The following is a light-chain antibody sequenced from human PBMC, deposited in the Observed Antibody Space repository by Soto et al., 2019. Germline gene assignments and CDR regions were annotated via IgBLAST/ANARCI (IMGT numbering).Light chain of an antibody. CDR1: QGISSY. V-gene: IGKV1-9*01. CDR3: QQLNSYPLT. CDR2: AAS. J-gene: IGKJ4*01. Sequence: DIEMTQYPTSVSASVEDRVTLTCRASQGISSYLAWYQQKPAKAPKLLIYAASTLQSGVPSRFSGSGSGTEFTLTISSLQPEDFATYYCQQLNSYPLTFAGGTKVDIK.